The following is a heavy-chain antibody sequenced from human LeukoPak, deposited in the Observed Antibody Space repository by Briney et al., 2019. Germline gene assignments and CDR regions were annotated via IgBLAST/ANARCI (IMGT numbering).Heavy chain of an antibody. CDR3: AGFEVPAAPVDY. Sequence: SQTLSLTCTVSGGSISSGDYYWSWIRQPPGKGLEWIGYIYYSGSTYYNPSLKSRVTISVDTSKNQFSLKLSSVTAADKAVYYCAGFEVPAAPVDYWGQGTLVTVSS. V-gene: IGHV4-30-4*08. CDR1: GGSISSGDYY. D-gene: IGHD2-2*01. J-gene: IGHJ4*02. CDR2: IYYSGST.